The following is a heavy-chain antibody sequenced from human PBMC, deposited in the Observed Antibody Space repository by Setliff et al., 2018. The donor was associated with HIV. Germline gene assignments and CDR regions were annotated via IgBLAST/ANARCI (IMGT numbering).Heavy chain of an antibody. CDR3: ARGHSSLLSDAFDY. V-gene: IGHV6-1*01. CDR2: TYYRSKWYN. Sequence: SQTLSLTCAISGDSVSSSSTTWNWIRQSPSRGLEWLGRTYYRSKWYNDSAISVKGRMTINSDTSKNYFSLQLNSVTPDDTAVYYCARGHSSLLSDAFDYWGQGTLVTVTS. D-gene: IGHD6-13*01. CDR1: GDSVSSSSTT. J-gene: IGHJ4*02.